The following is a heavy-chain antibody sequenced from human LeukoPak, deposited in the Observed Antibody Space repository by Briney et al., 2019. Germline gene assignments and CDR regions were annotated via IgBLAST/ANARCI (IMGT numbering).Heavy chain of an antibody. J-gene: IGHJ3*02. D-gene: IGHD1-26*01. Sequence: GGSLRLSCAASGFTFSSYAMLWVRQTPGKGLEYVSTISSNGGSTYYANSVKGRFTISRDNSKNTLYLQMGSLRAEDMAVYYCARLGVGDASDIWGQGTMVTVSS. V-gene: IGHV3-64*01. CDR3: ARLGVGDASDI. CDR1: GFTFSSYA. CDR2: ISSNGGST.